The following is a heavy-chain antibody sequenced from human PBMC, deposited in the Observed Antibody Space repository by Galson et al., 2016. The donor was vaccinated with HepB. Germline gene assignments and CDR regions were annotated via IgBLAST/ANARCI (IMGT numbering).Heavy chain of an antibody. J-gene: IGHJ4*02. Sequence: QSGAEVKEPGESLKISCKGSGYSFNDHWIGWVRQMPGKGLDWMGIIYPGDSDTRYSPSFQGQVTISADKSISTAYLQWSSLKASDTAMYFCARIDCSTTNRYNLDFWGQGTLLTVSS. V-gene: IGHV5-51*01. CDR2: IYPGDSDT. D-gene: IGHD2-2*02. CDR3: ARIDCSTTNRYNLDF. CDR1: GYSFNDHW.